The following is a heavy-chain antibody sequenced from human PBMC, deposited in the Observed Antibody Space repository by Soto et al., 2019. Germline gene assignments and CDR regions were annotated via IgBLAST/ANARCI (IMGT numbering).Heavy chain of an antibody. CDR2: INHSGST. V-gene: IGHV4-34*01. J-gene: IGHJ3*02. CDR3: ARVHKRGFDI. Sequence: QVQLQQWGAGLLKPSETLSLTCAVYGGSFSGYYWNWIRQPPGKGLEWIGEINHSGSTNYNPSLKSRVTISVDTSKNQFSLKLSSLTAADTAVYYCARVHKRGFDIWCHGTMVTVSS. CDR1: GGSFSGYY.